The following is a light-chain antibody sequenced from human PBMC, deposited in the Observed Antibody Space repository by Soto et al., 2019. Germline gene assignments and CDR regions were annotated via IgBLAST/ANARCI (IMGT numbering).Light chain of an antibody. CDR2: GAS. J-gene: IGKJ1*01. CDR3: QQYYNSPWT. CDR1: QSVRSRY. Sequence: EVMLTQSPGTLSLSPGEKATLSCRASQSVRSRYLAWYQQKPGQAPRLLIYGASSRATGIPDRFSGSGSGADFTLTISRLEPEDFAVYYCQQYYNSPWTFGQGTKVEIK. V-gene: IGKV3-20*01.